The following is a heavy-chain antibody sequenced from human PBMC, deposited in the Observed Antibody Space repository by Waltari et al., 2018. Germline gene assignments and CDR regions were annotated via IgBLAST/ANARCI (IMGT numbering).Heavy chain of an antibody. Sequence: QVQLVQSGAEVKKPGASVKVSCKVSGYTLTELSMHWVRQAPGKGLEWMGGFDPEDGETIYAQKFQGRVTMTEETSTDTAYMELSSLRSEDTAVYYCATAVRWELHPFDYWGQGTLVTVSS. CDR3: ATAVRWELHPFDY. CDR2: FDPEDGET. J-gene: IGHJ4*02. CDR1: GYTLTELS. D-gene: IGHD1-26*01. V-gene: IGHV1-24*01.